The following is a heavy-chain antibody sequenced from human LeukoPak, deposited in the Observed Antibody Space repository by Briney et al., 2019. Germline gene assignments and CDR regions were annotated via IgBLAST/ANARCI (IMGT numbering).Heavy chain of an antibody. CDR3: AATQISGDNNDSFDY. D-gene: IGHD5-18*01. V-gene: IGHV3-43*01. Sequence: GGSLRLSCAASGFTFDDYTMNWVRQVPGKGLEWISLISWDGGSRHYADSVKGRFTISKDNSKNSLYLQMNSLRTEDTALYYCAATQISGDNNDSFDYWGQGTLVTVSS. CDR2: ISWDGGSR. CDR1: GFTFDDYT. J-gene: IGHJ4*02.